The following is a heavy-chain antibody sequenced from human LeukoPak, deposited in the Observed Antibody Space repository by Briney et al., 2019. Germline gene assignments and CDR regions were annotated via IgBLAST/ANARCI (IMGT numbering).Heavy chain of an antibody. Sequence: PGRSLRLSCAASGLTFSNYAFHWVRQAPGKGLEWVAVISSDGSNQYYADSVKGRFTISRDNSKNTLYLQMNSLRAEDTAVYYCARENYCSGCSCFNFDYWGQGTLVTVSS. CDR2: ISSDGSNQ. CDR1: GLTFSNYA. V-gene: IGHV3-30-3*01. CDR3: ARENYCSGCSCFNFDY. J-gene: IGHJ4*02. D-gene: IGHD2-15*01.